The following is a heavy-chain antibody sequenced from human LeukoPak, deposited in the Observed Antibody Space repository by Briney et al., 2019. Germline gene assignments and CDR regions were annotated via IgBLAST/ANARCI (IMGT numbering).Heavy chain of an antibody. Sequence: PGRSLRLSCAASGFTFSDYTIHWVRQAPGKGLEWVAVIWYDGSNKYYADSVKGRFTISRDNSKNTLYLQKNSLRVEDTAMYYCATNSGSPGGYWGQGTLVTVSS. CDR2: IWYDGSNK. D-gene: IGHD1-26*01. J-gene: IGHJ4*02. CDR3: ATNSGSPGGY. CDR1: GFTFSDYT. V-gene: IGHV3-33*01.